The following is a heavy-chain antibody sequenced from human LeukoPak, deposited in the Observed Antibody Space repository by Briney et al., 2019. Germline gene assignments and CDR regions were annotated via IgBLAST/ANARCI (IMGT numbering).Heavy chain of an antibody. Sequence: SETLSLTCTVSGGSISSYYRSWIRQPPGKGLEWIGYIYYSGSTNYNPSLKSRVTISVDTSKNQFSLKLSSVTAADTAVYYCAREALYYYDSSGYYSFDYWGQGTLVTVSS. D-gene: IGHD3-22*01. J-gene: IGHJ4*02. CDR2: IYYSGST. CDR1: GGSISSYY. V-gene: IGHV4-59*01. CDR3: AREALYYYDSSGYYSFDY.